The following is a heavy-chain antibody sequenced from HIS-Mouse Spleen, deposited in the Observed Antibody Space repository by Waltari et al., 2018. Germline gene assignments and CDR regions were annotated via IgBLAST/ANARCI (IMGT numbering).Heavy chain of an antibody. J-gene: IGHJ3*02. CDR1: GGSFRGYH. V-gene: IGHV4-34*01. CDR2: INHSGST. Sequence: QVQLQQWGAGLLKPSETLSLTCAVYGGSFRGYHWSWIRQPPGKGLAWMGEINHSGSTNYNPSLKSRVTISVDTSKNQFSLKLSSVTAADTAVYYCARGGATGDAFDIWGQGTMVTVSS. CDR3: ARGGATGDAFDI. D-gene: IGHD1-26*01.